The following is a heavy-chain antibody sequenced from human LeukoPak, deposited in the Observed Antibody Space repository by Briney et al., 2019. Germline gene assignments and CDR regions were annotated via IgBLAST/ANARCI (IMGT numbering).Heavy chain of an antibody. J-gene: IGHJ4*02. CDR2: INPNSGGT. V-gene: IGHV1-2*02. CDR1: GYTFTVYY. Sequence: ASVTLSFTASGYTFTVYYMHWVRHAPAQGHELMGWINPNSGGTNYEQKFQGRVTMTRDTSISTAYMELSRLRCDDTAVYYCASGNTMTVIDWGQGTLVTVSS. CDR3: ASGNTMTVID. D-gene: IGHD2-21*02.